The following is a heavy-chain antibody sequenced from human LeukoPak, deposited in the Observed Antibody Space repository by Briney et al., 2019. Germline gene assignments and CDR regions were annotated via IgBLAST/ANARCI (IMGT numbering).Heavy chain of an antibody. CDR1: GYTLTELS. Sequence: ASVKVSCKVSGYTLTELSMHWVRQAPGKGLEWMGGFDPEDGETIYAQKFQGRVTMTEDTSTDTAYMELRSLRSEDTAVYYCATLPGVSRYDKKSNWFDPWGQGTLVTVSS. CDR2: FDPEDGET. J-gene: IGHJ5*02. V-gene: IGHV1-24*01. CDR3: ATLPGVSRYDKKSNWFDP. D-gene: IGHD7-27*01.